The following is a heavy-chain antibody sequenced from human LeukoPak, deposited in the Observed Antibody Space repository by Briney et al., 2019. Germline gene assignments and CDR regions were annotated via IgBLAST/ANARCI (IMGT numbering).Heavy chain of an antibody. CDR2: IIPIFGTA. CDR1: GGTFSSYA. Sequence: SVKVSCKASGGTFSSYAISWVRQAPGQGLEWMGGIIPIFGTANYAQKFQGRVTITADESTSTAYMELSSLRSEDTAVYYCARGAYYDILTGSQPYYFDYWGQGTLVTVSS. J-gene: IGHJ4*02. CDR3: ARGAYYDILTGSQPYYFDY. D-gene: IGHD3-9*01. V-gene: IGHV1-69*13.